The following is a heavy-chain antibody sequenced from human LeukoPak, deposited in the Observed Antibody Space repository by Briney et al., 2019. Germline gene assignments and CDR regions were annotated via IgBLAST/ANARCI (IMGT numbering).Heavy chain of an antibody. Sequence: PSETLSLTCTVSGGSISSSSYYWGWIRQPPGKGLEWIGSIYYSGSTYYNPSLKSRVTISVDTSKNQFSLKLSSVTAADTAVYYCARDGALGYCSGGSCYSEYYYYYYYMDVWGKGTTVTVSS. CDR1: GGSISSSSYY. J-gene: IGHJ6*03. V-gene: IGHV4-39*02. CDR3: ARDGALGYCSGGSCYSEYYYYYYYMDV. D-gene: IGHD2-15*01. CDR2: IYYSGST.